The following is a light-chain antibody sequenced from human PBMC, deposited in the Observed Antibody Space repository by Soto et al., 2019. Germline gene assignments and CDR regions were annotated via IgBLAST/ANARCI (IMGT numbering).Light chain of an antibody. J-gene: IGLJ1*01. Sequence: QSALTQPASVSGSPGQSITISFTGTSSDFGNYNLVSWYQQHPGKVPKLILFEVNKRPSGVSGRFSGSKSGNTASLTISGLQAEDEADYYCCSFTSSNTHVFGTGTKVT. CDR2: EVN. V-gene: IGLV2-23*02. CDR3: CSFTSSNTHV. CDR1: SSDFGNYNL.